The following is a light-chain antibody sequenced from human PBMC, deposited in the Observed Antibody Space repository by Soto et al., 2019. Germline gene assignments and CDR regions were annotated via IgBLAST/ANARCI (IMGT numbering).Light chain of an antibody. CDR3: QHHNSYPVT. J-gene: IGKJ1*01. CDR2: KAS. CDR1: QTISSW. V-gene: IGKV1-5*03. Sequence: DIQMTQSPSTLSASVGDRVTITCRASQTISSWLAWYQQKPGKAPKLLIYKASSLESGVPSRFSGSGSGTEFTLTISSLQPDDFATYYCQHHNSYPVTFGQGIKVDIK.